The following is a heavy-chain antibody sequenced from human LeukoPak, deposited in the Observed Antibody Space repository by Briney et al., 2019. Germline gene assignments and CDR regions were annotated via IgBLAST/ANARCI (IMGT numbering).Heavy chain of an antibody. CDR2: IRYDGSNK. V-gene: IGHV3-30*02. CDR3: AKGNISIWNYGTDY. J-gene: IGHJ4*02. Sequence: PGGSLRLSCAASGFTFSSYGMHWVRQAPGKGLEWVAFIRYDGSNKYYADSVKGRFTISRDNSKNTLYLQMNSLRAEDTAVYYCAKGNISIWNYGTDYWGQGTPVTVSS. D-gene: IGHD1-7*01. CDR1: GFTFSSYG.